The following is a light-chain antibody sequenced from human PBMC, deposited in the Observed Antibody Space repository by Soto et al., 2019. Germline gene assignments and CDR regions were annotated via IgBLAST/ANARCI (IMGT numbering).Light chain of an antibody. CDR1: QSVSSSY. Sequence: EIVLTQSPGTLSLSPGERATLSCRASQSVSSSYLAWYQQKPGQAPRLLIYGASSRVTGIPDRFSGSGSGTDFTLTISRLEPEDFAVYYCQQYGNSRTFGQGTKVEIK. V-gene: IGKV3-20*01. J-gene: IGKJ1*01. CDR2: GAS. CDR3: QQYGNSRT.